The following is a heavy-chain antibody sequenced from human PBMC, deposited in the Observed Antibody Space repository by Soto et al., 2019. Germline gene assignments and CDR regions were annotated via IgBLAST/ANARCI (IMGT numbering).Heavy chain of an antibody. D-gene: IGHD3-10*01. Sequence: GGSLRLSCAASGFTFSDYYMSWIRQAPGKGLEWVSYISSSGSTIYYADSVKGRFTISRDNAKNSLYLQMNSLRAEDTAVYYCARAPSGRGSGSYYNYWYFDLWGRGTLVTVSS. CDR2: ISSSGSTI. CDR3: ARAPSGRGSGSYYNYWYFDL. CDR1: GFTFSDYY. V-gene: IGHV3-11*01. J-gene: IGHJ2*01.